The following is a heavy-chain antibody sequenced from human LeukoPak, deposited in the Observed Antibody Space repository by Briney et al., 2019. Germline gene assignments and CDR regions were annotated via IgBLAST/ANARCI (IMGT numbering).Heavy chain of an antibody. J-gene: IGHJ6*03. CDR2: IFHSGST. CDR1: SGSISSRNW. V-gene: IGHV4-4*02. CDR3: ARIRGAGADFYYYYMDV. Sequence: SGTLSLTCAVSSGSISSRNWWTWVRPPPGKGLEWIGEIFHSGSTNYNPSLKSRVTITIDKSKNQLSLNLSSVTAADTAVYYCARIRGAGADFYYYYMDVWGKGTTVTVSS.